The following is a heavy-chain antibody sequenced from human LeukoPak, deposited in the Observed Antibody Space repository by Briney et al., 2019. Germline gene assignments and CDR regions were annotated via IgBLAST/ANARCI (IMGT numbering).Heavy chain of an antibody. CDR3: ARSPILRYFDWLSQHFDY. D-gene: IGHD3-9*01. Sequence: GGSLRLSCAASGFSFSNYGMNWVRQAPGKGLEWVSSISSSSSYIYYADSVKGRFTISRDNAKNSLYLQMNSLRAEDTAVYYCARSPILRYFDWLSQHFDYWGQGTLVTVSS. J-gene: IGHJ4*02. V-gene: IGHV3-21*01. CDR2: ISSSSSYI. CDR1: GFSFSNYG.